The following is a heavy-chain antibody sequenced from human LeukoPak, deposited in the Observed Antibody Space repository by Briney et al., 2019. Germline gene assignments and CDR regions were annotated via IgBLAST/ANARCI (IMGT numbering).Heavy chain of an antibody. V-gene: IGHV5-51*01. CDR3: ALVATGELYYFDY. D-gene: IGHD5-12*01. J-gene: IGHJ4*02. CDR2: IYPGDSDT. CDR1: GYSFTSYW. Sequence: GESLQISCKGSGYSFTSYWIGWVRQMPGKGLEWMGIIYPGDSDTRYSPSFQGQVTISADKSISTAYLQWSSLKASDTAMYYCALVATGELYYFDYWGQGTLVTVSS.